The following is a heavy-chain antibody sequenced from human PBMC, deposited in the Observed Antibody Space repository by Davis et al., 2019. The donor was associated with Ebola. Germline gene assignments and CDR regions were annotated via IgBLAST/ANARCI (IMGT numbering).Heavy chain of an antibody. CDR3: AKSGLSFGVVKYHYGMDV. V-gene: IGHV3-48*01. J-gene: IGHJ6*04. CDR1: GFTFSSYC. D-gene: IGHD3-3*01. CDR2: ISSSSSTI. Sequence: GESLKISCAASGFTFSSYCMNWVRQAPGKGLEWVSYISSSSSTIYYADSVKGRFTISRDNAKKTLYLQMNSLRAEDTAVYYCAKSGLSFGVVKYHYGMDVWGKGTTVTVSS.